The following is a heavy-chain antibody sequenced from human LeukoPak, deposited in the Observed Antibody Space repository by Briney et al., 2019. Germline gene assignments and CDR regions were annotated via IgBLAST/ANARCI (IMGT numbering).Heavy chain of an antibody. CDR3: AKDYSVVVAAFDY. CDR2: IRYDGSNK. D-gene: IGHD2-15*01. Sequence: GGSLRLSCAASGFTFSSYGMHWVRQAPGKGLEWVAFIRYDGSNKYYADSVKGRFTISRDNSKNTLYLQMNSLRAEDTAVYYCAKDYSVVVAAFDYWGQGTLVTVSS. CDR1: GFTFSSYG. J-gene: IGHJ4*02. V-gene: IGHV3-30*02.